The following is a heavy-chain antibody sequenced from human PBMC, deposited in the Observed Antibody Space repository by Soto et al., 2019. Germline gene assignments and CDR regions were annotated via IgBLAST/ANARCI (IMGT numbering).Heavy chain of an antibody. J-gene: IGHJ6*02. CDR2: ISYDGSKK. V-gene: IGHV3-30*18. CDR3: AKDDVVGADFYFYGMDV. D-gene: IGHD1-26*01. Sequence: LRLSCAASGFTFSSYGMHWVRQAPGKGLEWVAVISYDGSKKYYADSVKGRFTISRDNSKNTLHLQTNSLRAEDTAVYHCAKDDVVGADFYFYGMDVWGQGTTVTVSS. CDR1: GFTFSSYG.